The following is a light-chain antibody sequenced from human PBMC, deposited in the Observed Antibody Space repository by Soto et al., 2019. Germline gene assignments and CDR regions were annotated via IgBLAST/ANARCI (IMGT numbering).Light chain of an antibody. Sequence: ETVLTQSPGTLSLSPGERATLSCRASQSVSSNHLAWYQQKPGQAPRLLIYGASNRATGIPDRFSGSGSGTDFTLTISRLEPEDFAVYSCQQYGDSLPITFGQGTRLESK. V-gene: IGKV3-20*01. J-gene: IGKJ5*01. CDR1: QSVSSNH. CDR2: GAS. CDR3: QQYGDSLPIT.